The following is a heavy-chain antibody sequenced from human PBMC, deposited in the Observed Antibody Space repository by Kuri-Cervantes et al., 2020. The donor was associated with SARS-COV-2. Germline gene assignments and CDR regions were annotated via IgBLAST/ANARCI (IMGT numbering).Heavy chain of an antibody. J-gene: IGHJ5*02. CDR2: IYYSGST. CDR1: GGSISSYY. V-gene: IGHV4-39*01. CDR3: ARQEVVAATNWFDP. D-gene: IGHD2-15*01. Sequence: SETLSLTCTVSGGSISSYYWGWIRQPPGKGLEWIGSIYYSGSTYYNPSLKSRVTISVDTSKNQFSLKLSSVTAADTAVYYCARQEVVAATNWFDPWGQGTLVTVSS.